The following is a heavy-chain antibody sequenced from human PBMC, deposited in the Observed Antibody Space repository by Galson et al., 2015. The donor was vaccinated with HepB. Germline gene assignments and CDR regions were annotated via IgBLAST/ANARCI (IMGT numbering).Heavy chain of an antibody. Sequence: SLRLSCAASGFTFLNYAMHWVRQAPGKGLDWVSVISGNGASTYYTDSVKGRFTIFRDNSQNTVYLQMNSLRAEDTALYYCAKVVGGVTDAFDIWVQGTMVTVSS. D-gene: IGHD3-16*01. CDR1: GFTFLNYA. CDR3: AKVVGGVTDAFDI. CDR2: ISGNGAST. J-gene: IGHJ3*02. V-gene: IGHV3-23*01.